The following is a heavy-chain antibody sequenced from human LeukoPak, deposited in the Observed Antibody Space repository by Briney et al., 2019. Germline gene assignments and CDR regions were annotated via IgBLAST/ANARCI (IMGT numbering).Heavy chain of an antibody. Sequence: ASVKVSCKASGYTFTSYDINRVRQATGQGLEWMGWMNPNSGNTGYAQKFQGRVTMTRNTSISTAYMELSSLRSEDTAVYYCARGLETRGGIFGVVINRRFDPWGQGTLVTVSS. CDR2: MNPNSGNT. D-gene: IGHD3-3*01. CDR1: GYTFTSYD. CDR3: ARGLETRGGIFGVVINRRFDP. V-gene: IGHV1-8*01. J-gene: IGHJ5*02.